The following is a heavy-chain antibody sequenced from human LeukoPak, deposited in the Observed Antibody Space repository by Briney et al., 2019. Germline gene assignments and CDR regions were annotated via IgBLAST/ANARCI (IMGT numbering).Heavy chain of an antibody. CDR2: IYYSGAT. Sequence: PSETLSLTCTVSGGSISSYFWSWIRQPPGRGLEWIGNIYYSGATDYSPSLKNRVTMSVDTSKNQFSLKLNSVTAADTAIYYCARDLRGWEPRIDYWGQGTLVTVSS. D-gene: IGHD1-26*01. CDR3: ARDLRGWEPRIDY. CDR1: GGSISSYF. V-gene: IGHV4-59*01. J-gene: IGHJ4*02.